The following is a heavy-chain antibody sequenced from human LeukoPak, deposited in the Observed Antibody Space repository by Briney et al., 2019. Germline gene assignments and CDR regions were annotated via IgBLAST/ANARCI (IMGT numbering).Heavy chain of an antibody. J-gene: IGHJ6*02. Sequence: PSETLSLTCTVSGGSISSYYWSWIRQPAGKGLEWIGRIYTSGSTNYNPSLKSRVTMSVDTPKNQFSLKLSSVTAADTAVYYCASSGSYGNYYYGMDVWGQGTTVTVSS. V-gene: IGHV4-4*07. CDR2: IYTSGST. D-gene: IGHD1-26*01. CDR1: GGSISSYY. CDR3: ASSGSYGNYYYGMDV.